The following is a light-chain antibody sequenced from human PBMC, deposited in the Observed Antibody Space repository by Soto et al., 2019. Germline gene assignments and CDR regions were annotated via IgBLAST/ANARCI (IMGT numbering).Light chain of an antibody. V-gene: IGKV1-5*03. CDR3: QQYYSYPLT. CDR2: KAS. CDR1: QSIGSW. Sequence: DIQMTQSPSTLSASVGDRVTITCRASQSIGSWLAWYQQKPGKVPKLLIYKASSLESGVPSRFSGSGSGTEFTLTISSLQPDDFATYCCQQYYSYPLTFGGGTKVEIK. J-gene: IGKJ4*01.